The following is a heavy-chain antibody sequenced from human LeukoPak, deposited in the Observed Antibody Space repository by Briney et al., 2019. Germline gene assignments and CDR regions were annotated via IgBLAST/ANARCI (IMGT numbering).Heavy chain of an antibody. CDR1: GYTFTGYY. CDR2: INPNSGGT. D-gene: IGHD3-22*01. V-gene: IGHV1-2*02. CDR3: AREDSSGYDY. Sequence: GASVTVSCKASGYTFTGYYMHWVRQAPGQGLGWMGWINPNSGGTNYAQNFQGRVTMTRDTSISTAYMEVSRLRSDDTAVYYCAREDSSGYDYWGQGTLVTVSS. J-gene: IGHJ4*02.